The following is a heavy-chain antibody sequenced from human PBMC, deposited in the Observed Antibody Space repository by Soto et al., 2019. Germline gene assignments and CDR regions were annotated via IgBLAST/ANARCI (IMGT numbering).Heavy chain of an antibody. CDR1: GYTFTSYA. CDR2: INAGNGNT. Sequence: ASVKVSCKASGYTFTSYAMHWVRQAPGQRLEWIGWINAGNGNTKYSQKFQGRVTITRDTSASTAYMELSSLRSEDTAVYYCARDRLSSGWYSWFDYWGQGTLVTVSS. CDR3: ARDRLSSGWYSWFDY. V-gene: IGHV1-3*01. J-gene: IGHJ4*02. D-gene: IGHD6-19*01.